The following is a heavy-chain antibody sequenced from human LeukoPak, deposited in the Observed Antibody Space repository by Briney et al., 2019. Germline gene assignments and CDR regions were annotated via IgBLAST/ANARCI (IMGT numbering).Heavy chain of an antibody. J-gene: IGHJ4*02. V-gene: IGHV3-11*04. Sequence: GGSLRLSCAASGFTFSDYYMSWIRQAPGKGLEWVSYISSSGSTKYYADTVKGRFTISRDNAKNSLYLQMNSLRAEDTAVYYCARARFNRFGTASYYFDYWGQGTLVTVSS. CDR1: GFTFSDYY. CDR2: ISSSGSTK. D-gene: IGHD3-10*02. CDR3: ARARFNRFGTASYYFDY.